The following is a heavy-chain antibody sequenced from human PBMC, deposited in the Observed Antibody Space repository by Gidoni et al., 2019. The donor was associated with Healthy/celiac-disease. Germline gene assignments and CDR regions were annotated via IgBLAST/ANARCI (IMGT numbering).Heavy chain of an antibody. J-gene: IGHJ3*02. CDR1: GFHFSDYY. CDR3: ARAPPPYSSSRGGAFDI. D-gene: IGHD6-13*01. CDR2: ISSSSSYT. Sequence: QVQLVESGGGLVKPGGSLRLHCAASGFHFSDYYMSWIRQAPGKGLGWVYYISSSSSYTNYADAVKGRFTISRDNAKNSLYLQMNSLRAEDTAVYYCARAPPPYSSSRGGAFDIWGQGTMVTVSS. V-gene: IGHV3-11*06.